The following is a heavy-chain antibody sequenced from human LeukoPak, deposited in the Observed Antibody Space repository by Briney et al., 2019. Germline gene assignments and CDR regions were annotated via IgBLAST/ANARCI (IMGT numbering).Heavy chain of an antibody. CDR1: GHSISSINYN. CDR3: TRVLRLGLRTSYLFDY. D-gene: IGHD3-16*01. V-gene: IGHV4-39*07. CDR2: LDYSDNT. J-gene: IGHJ4*02. Sequence: SVTLSLTCSVSGHSISSINYNWGWVCQPRGKGHERIGCLDYSDNTYYNPSVRSRVTISIDTSNNLFSLKLSAVRGADRAVLYCTRVLRLGLRTSYLFDYSGEESLVTAS.